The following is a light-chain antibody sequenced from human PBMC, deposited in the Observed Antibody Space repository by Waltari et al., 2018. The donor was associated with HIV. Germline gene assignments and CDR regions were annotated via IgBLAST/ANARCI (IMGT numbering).Light chain of an antibody. CDR2: DTN. J-gene: IGLJ2*01. Sequence: QSALTQPASVSGSPGQSITISCIGTDSDIAIYHYISWYQHPPDGAPRLVVVDTNRRPSGSHFRFSGSKAGKTASLTISGLQAEDEGIYYCSSYGSGGSFLFGGGTKVTVL. CDR3: SSYGSGGSFL. V-gene: IGLV2-14*01. CDR1: DSDIAIYHY.